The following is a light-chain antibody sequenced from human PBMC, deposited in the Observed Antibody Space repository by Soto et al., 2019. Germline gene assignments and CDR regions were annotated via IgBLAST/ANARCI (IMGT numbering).Light chain of an antibody. CDR2: EVS. V-gene: IGLV2-8*01. CDR3: SSNAGGSLYV. J-gene: IGLJ1*01. CDR1: RNYVGGYNQ. Sequence: QAVLAQPPPGPGGPWKSVAFCFPGTRNYVGGYNQVSWYQQHPGKAPKRMIYEVSKRPSGVPDRFSGSRSGNTASLTVSGLQTVEVADYYCSSNAGGSLYVFVTVSKVTVL.